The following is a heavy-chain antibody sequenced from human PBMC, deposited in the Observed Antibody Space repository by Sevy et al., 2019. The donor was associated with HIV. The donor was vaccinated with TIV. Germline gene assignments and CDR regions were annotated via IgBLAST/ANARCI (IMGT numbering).Heavy chain of an antibody. J-gene: IGHJ6*02. V-gene: IGHV3-48*02. D-gene: IGHD3-22*01. CDR3: ARDNYYDSSPSYLYYYYYGMDV. Sequence: GGSLRLSCAASGFTFSSYSMNWVRQAPGKGLEWVSYVRSSSSTIDYADSVKGRFTISRDNAKNSLYLQMNSLRDEDTAVYYCARDNYYDSSPSYLYYYYYGMDVWGQGTTVTVSS. CDR1: GFTFSSYS. CDR2: VRSSSSTI.